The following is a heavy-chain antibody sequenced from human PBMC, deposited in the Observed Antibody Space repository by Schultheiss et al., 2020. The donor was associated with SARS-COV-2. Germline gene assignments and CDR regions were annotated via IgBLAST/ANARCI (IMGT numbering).Heavy chain of an antibody. V-gene: IGHV3-9*01. Sequence: GGSLRLSCAASGFTFDDYAMHWVRQAPGKGLEWVSGISWNSGSIGYADSVKGRFTISRDNAKNSLYLQMNSLRDEDTAVYYCARGTYDSSGYWSAAFDNWGQGTLVTVSS. D-gene: IGHD3-22*01. CDR1: GFTFDDYA. J-gene: IGHJ4*02. CDR2: ISWNSGSI. CDR3: ARGTYDSSGYWSAAFDN.